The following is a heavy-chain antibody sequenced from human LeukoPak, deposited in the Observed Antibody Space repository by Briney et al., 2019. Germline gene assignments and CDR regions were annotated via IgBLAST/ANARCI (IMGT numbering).Heavy chain of an antibody. CDR2: ISAYNGNT. Sequence: ASVKVSCKASGYTFTSYGISWVRQAPGQGLEWMGWISAYNGNTNYAQKLPGRVTMTTDTSTSTAYMELRSLRSDDTAVYYCARAPLTTVTTNWFDPWGQGTLVTVSS. CDR3: ARAPLTTVTTNWFDP. CDR1: GYTFTSYG. D-gene: IGHD4-11*01. V-gene: IGHV1-18*01. J-gene: IGHJ5*02.